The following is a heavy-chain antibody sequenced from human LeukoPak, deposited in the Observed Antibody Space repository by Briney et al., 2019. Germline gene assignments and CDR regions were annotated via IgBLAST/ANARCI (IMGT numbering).Heavy chain of an antibody. J-gene: IGHJ4*02. CDR3: ARERIGGSLDY. V-gene: IGHV3-33*01. CDR2: IWYDGSNK. Sequence: PGRSLRLSCAASGFTFSSYGMHWVRQAPGKGLEWVAVIWYDGSNKYYADSVKGRFTISRDNSKNTLYLQMNSLRAEDTAVYYCARERIGGSLDYWGQGTLVTVSS. CDR1: GFTFSSYG. D-gene: IGHD1-26*01.